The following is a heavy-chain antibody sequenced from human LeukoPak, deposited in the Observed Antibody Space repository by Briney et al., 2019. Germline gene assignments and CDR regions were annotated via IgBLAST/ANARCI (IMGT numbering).Heavy chain of an antibody. D-gene: IGHD2-15*01. CDR1: GFIVTNAW. CDR3: TTGVVAATALDY. Sequence: GSLRLSCAASGFIVTNAWMNWVRQAPGKGLEWVGRIKSKTDCGTTDYAAPVKGRFTISRDDSKNTLYLQMNSLKTEDTTVYYCTTGVVAATALDYWGQGTLVTVSS. J-gene: IGHJ4*02. V-gene: IGHV3-15*07. CDR2: IKSKTDCGTT.